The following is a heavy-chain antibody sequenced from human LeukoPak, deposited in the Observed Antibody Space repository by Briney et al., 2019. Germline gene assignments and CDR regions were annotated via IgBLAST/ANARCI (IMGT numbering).Heavy chain of an antibody. CDR1: GGTFSSYA. J-gene: IGHJ3*02. V-gene: IGHV1-69*04. CDR2: IIPILGIV. Sequence: SVKVTCKASGGTFSSYAISWVRQAPGQGLEWMGRIIPILGIVNYAQKFQGRVTITADKSTSTAYMELSSLRSEDTAVYYCARDAYDILTGYYGAFDIWGQGTMVTVSS. D-gene: IGHD3-9*01. CDR3: ARDAYDILTGYYGAFDI.